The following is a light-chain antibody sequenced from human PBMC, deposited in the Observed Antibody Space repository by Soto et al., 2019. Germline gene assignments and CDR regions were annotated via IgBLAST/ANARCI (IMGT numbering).Light chain of an antibody. Sequence: QSVLTQPASVSGSPGQSITISCTGTSSDVGGYNYVSLYQQHPGKAHKLMIYDVSNRPSGVSNRFSGSKSGNTASLTIYGIQAEDEDHYYCSTYTSSSPSFGTRTKLTVL. CDR1: SSDVGGYNY. CDR2: DVS. V-gene: IGLV2-14*01. CDR3: STYTSSSPS. J-gene: IGLJ1*01.